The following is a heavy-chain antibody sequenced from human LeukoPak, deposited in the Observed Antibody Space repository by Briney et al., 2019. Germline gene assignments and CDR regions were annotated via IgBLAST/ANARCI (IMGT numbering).Heavy chain of an antibody. CDR1: GLSISDNY. CDR3: ARDRGYAMDV. Sequence: GGSLRLSCAASGLSISDNYMSWVRQAPGKGLEWVSIIHSGGNIYYADSVKGRFTISRDKSQNTLYLQMNSLRAEDTAVYYCARDRGYAMDVWGQGTTVTVSS. V-gene: IGHV3-53*01. J-gene: IGHJ6*02. CDR2: IHSGGNI. D-gene: IGHD1-1*01.